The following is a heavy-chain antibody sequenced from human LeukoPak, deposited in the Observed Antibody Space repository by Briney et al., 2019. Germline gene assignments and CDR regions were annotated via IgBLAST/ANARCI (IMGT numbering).Heavy chain of an antibody. CDR1: GGSISSYY. CDR2: ISGSGGST. D-gene: IGHD5-18*01. J-gene: IGHJ3*02. Sequence: ETLSLTCTVSGGSISSYYWSWIRQPPGKGLEWVSAISGSGGSTYYADSVKGRFTISRDNAKNSLYLQMNSLRAEDTAVYYCARVDTAMVDAFDIWGQGTMVTVSS. CDR3: ARVDTAMVDAFDI. V-gene: IGHV3-23*01.